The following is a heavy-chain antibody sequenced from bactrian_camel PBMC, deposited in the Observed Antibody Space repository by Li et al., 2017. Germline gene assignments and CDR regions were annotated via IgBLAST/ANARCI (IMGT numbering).Heavy chain of an antibody. V-gene: IGHV3S31*01. CDR2: IDSDGRTT. D-gene: IGHD2*01. Sequence: VQLVESGGGSVRAGGSLRLACAVSGYTHDTFCMGWFRRGPGRSREGVAGIDSDGRTTYSPSVNGRFTITRDSHKNILYLQMNSLAPEDTAMYYCATGPWCGSWVTRVGSWGQGTQVTVS. CDR3: ATGPWCGSWVTRVGS. J-gene: IGHJ6*01. CDR1: GYTHDTFC.